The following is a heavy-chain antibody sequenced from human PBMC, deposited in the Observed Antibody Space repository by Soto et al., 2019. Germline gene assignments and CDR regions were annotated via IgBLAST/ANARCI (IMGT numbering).Heavy chain of an antibody. CDR3: ASLGYCSGGSCYSMDYYYYMDV. CDR2: INSDGSST. D-gene: IGHD2-15*01. J-gene: IGHJ6*03. CDR1: GFTFSSYW. V-gene: IGHV3-74*01. Sequence: GGSLRLSCAASGFTFSSYWMHWVRQAPGKGLVWVSRINSDGSSTSYADSVKGRFTISRDNAKNTLYLQMNSLRAEDTAVYYCASLGYCSGGSCYSMDYYYYMDVWGKGTTVTVSS.